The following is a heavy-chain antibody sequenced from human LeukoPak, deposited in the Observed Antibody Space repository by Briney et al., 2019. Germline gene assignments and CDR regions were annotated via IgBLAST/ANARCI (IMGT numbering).Heavy chain of an antibody. V-gene: IGHV3-15*07. CDR2: IKSKTDGGTI. CDR1: GFIFSNYG. Sequence: GGSLRLSCAASGFIFSNYGMNWVRQAPGKGLEWVGRIKSKTDGGTIDYAAPVKGRFTISRDDSKKTLYLQMNSLKTEDTAVYYCTTDSLRMGVTGLDYWGQGTLVTVSS. CDR3: TTDSLRMGVTGLDY. D-gene: IGHD3-3*01. J-gene: IGHJ4*02.